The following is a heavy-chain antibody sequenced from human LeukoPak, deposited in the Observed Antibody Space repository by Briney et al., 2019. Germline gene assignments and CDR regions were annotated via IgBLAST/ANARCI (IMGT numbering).Heavy chain of an antibody. V-gene: IGHV3-33*01. J-gene: IGHJ6*02. Sequence: GGSLRLSCAASGFTFSSYGMHWGRQAPGEGLEWLAVIWYDGSNKYYADSVKGRFTISRDNSKNTLYLQMNSLRAEDTAVYYCARALADYYDSSGYYYDYYYGMDVWGQGTTVTVSS. D-gene: IGHD3-22*01. CDR3: ARALADYYDSSGYYYDYYYGMDV. CDR2: IWYDGSNK. CDR1: GFTFSSYG.